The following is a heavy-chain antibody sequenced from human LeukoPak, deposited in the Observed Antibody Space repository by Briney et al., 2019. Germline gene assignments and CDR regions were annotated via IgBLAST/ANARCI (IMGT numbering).Heavy chain of an antibody. J-gene: IGHJ4*02. CDR3: ARNSSSWKGGTDY. Sequence: SETLSLTCTVSGGSISSGGYYWSWIRQHPGKGLEWIGYIYYSGSTYYNPSLKSRVTISVDTSKNQFSLKLSSVTAADTAVYYCARNSSSWKGGTDYWGQGTLVTVSS. CDR1: GGSISSGGYY. D-gene: IGHD6-13*01. V-gene: IGHV4-31*03. CDR2: IYYSGST.